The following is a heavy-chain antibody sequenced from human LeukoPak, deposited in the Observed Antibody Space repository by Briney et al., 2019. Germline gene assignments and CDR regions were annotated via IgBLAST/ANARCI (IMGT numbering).Heavy chain of an antibody. CDR1: GFIFSSYV. D-gene: IGHD1-1*01. CDR3: ARELNWAPDY. Sequence: GGSLRLSCEASGFIFSSYVMGWVRQAPGKGLVWVSRINSDGSSTSNADSVKGRFTIPRDNAKNTLYLQMNSLRAEDTAVYYCARELNWAPDYWGQGTLVTVPS. CDR2: INSDGSST. J-gene: IGHJ4*02. V-gene: IGHV3-74*01.